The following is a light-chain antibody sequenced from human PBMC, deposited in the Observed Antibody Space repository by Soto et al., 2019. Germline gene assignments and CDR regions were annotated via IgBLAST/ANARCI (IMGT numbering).Light chain of an antibody. CDR3: QQYGDSPVT. CDR1: QSVSSH. Sequence: EIVMTQSPATLFVSPGERATLSCRASQSVSSHLAWYQQTPGQAPRLLIYDASTRATGIPDRFSGSGSGTDFTLTINRLEPEDFALYYCQQYGDSPVTFGQGTKVDIK. J-gene: IGKJ1*01. CDR2: DAS. V-gene: IGKV3-15*01.